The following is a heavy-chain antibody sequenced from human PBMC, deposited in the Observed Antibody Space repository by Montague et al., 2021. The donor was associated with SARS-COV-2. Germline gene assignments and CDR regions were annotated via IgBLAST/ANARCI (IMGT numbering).Heavy chain of an antibody. D-gene: IGHD6-13*01. CDR2: IYYSGST. V-gene: IGHV4-61*08. J-gene: IGHJ4*02. Sequence: SETLSLTCTVSGGSVSSGGYYWSWIRQPPGKGLEWIGYIYYSGSTNYXPSLKSRVTISLGTPKNQFSLKLTSVTAADTAVYYCARVSLAAAATRSDYWGQGTLVTVSS. CDR3: ARVSLAAAATRSDY. CDR1: GGSVSSGGYY.